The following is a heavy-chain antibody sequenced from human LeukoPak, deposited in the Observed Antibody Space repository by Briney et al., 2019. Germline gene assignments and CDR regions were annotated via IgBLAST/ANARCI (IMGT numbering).Heavy chain of an antibody. V-gene: IGHV1-69*13. CDR2: IIPIFGTA. J-gene: IGHJ4*02. CDR3: ARDGAVAGTALFDY. Sequence: ASVKVSCKASGGTFSSYAISWVRQAPGQGLEWMGGIIPIFGTANYAQKFQGRVTITADESTSTAYMELSSLRSEDTAVYYCARDGAVAGTALFDYWGQGTLVTVSS. CDR1: GGTFSSYA. D-gene: IGHD6-19*01.